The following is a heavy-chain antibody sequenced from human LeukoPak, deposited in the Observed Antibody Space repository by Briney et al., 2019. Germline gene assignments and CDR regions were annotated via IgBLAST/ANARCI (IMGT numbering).Heavy chain of an antibody. CDR2: IYSDGRT. J-gene: IGHJ3*02. CDR1: GFTFSSYA. Sequence: GGSLRLSCAASGFTFSSYAMSWVRQAPGKGLEWVSIIYSDGRTDYADSVKGRFTISRDNSKNTLYLQMNSLRDEDTAVYYCARDNGNLEAFDIWGQGTLVTVSS. V-gene: IGHV3-53*01. D-gene: IGHD3-3*01. CDR3: ARDNGNLEAFDI.